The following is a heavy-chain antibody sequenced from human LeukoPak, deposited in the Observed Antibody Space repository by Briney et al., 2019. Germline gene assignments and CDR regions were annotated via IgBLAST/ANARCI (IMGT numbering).Heavy chain of an antibody. J-gene: IGHJ4*02. CDR2: ISGSGGST. V-gene: IGHV3-23*01. CDR1: GFTFSSYA. CDR3: VYPIGVVVITGN. D-gene: IGHD3-22*01. Sequence: PGGSLTLSCAASGFTFSSYAMSWVRQAPGKGLEWVSAISGSGGSTYYADSVKGRFTISRDNSKNTLYLQMNSLRAEDTAVYYCVYPIGVVVITGNWGQGTLVTVSS.